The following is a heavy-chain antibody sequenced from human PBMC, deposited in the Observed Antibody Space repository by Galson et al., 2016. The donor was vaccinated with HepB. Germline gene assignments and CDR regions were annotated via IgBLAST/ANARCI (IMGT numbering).Heavy chain of an antibody. CDR3: YTDVPYTGGGGLYM. CDR1: GFTFSDLW. V-gene: IGHV3-15*01. CDR2: IKSKFYGATA. D-gene: IGHD2-15*01. J-gene: IGHJ3*02. Sequence: SLRLSCAASGFTFSDLWMTWVRQAPGKGLEWVGHIKSKFYGATADYAAPVKGRFTIPRDDPKNTLNLQMNSLNTEDTALYYCYTDVPYTGGGGLYMWGQGTMVTVSS.